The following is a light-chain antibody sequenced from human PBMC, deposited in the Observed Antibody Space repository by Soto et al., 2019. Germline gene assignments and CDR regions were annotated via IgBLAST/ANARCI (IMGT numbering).Light chain of an antibody. V-gene: IGKV1-5*01. CDR1: QSISSK. J-gene: IGKJ1*01. CDR2: DVS. Sequence: DIQMTHSPSTLSASVGDRVVITCRASQSISSKLAWYQQKPGKAPRLLMYDVSTLESGVPSRFRGSGSGTEFNLTINSLQPDDYATYYCQQYNSYSWTFGHGTKVDIK. CDR3: QQYNSYSWT.